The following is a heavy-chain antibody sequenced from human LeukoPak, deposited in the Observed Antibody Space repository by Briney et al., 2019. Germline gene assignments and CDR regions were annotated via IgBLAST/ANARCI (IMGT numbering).Heavy chain of an antibody. D-gene: IGHD5-18*01. CDR2: ISSSGSTI. V-gene: IGHV3-48*03. CDR3: AREVNSYGYSH. J-gene: IGHJ4*02. Sequence: GGSLRLSCAASGFTFSSYEMNWVRRAPGKGLEWVSYISSSGSTIYYADSVKGRFTISRDNAKNSLYLQMNSLRAEDTAVYYCAREVNSYGYSHWGQGTLVTVSS. CDR1: GFTFSSYE.